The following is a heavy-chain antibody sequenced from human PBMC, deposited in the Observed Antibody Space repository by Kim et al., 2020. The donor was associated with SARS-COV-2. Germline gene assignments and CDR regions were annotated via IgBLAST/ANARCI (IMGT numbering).Heavy chain of an antibody. Sequence: SVKVSCKASGGTFSSYAISWVRQAPGQGLEWMGGIIPIFGTANYAQKFQGRVTITADESTSTAYMELSSLRSEDTAVYYCARDRSIVVVPAAISNWFDPWGQGTLVTVSS. CDR3: ARDRSIVVVPAAISNWFDP. D-gene: IGHD2-2*01. CDR1: GGTFSSYA. CDR2: IIPIFGTA. V-gene: IGHV1-69*13. J-gene: IGHJ5*02.